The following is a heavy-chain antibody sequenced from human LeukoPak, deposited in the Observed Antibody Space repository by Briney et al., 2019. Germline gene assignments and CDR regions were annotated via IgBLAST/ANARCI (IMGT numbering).Heavy chain of an antibody. D-gene: IGHD6-6*01. V-gene: IGHV3-23*01. CDR3: AKDSRVLYSSSPSDY. Sequence: GGSLRLSCAASGFTFSTYNMNWVRQAPGKGLEWVSAISGSGGSTYYADSLKGRFTISRDNSKNTLSLQMNSLRAEDTAVYYCAKDSRVLYSSSPSDYWGQGTLVTVSS. CDR1: GFTFSTYN. CDR2: ISGSGGST. J-gene: IGHJ4*02.